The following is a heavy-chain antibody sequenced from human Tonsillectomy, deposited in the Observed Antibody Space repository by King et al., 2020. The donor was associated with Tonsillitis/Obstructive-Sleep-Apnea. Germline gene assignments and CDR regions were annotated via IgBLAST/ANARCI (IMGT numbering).Heavy chain of an antibody. CDR1: GGSFSGYY. Sequence: VQLQQWGAGLLKPSETLSLTCAVYGGSFSGYYWSWIRQPPGKGLEWIGEINHSGSTNYNPSLKSRVTISVDTSKNQISLKLSSVTAADTAVYYCARRYCSSTSCYSGEYYFYYYMDVWDKGTTVTVSS. J-gene: IGHJ6*03. CDR3: ARRYCSSTSCYSGEYYFYYYMDV. CDR2: INHSGST. D-gene: IGHD2-2*01. V-gene: IGHV4-34*01.